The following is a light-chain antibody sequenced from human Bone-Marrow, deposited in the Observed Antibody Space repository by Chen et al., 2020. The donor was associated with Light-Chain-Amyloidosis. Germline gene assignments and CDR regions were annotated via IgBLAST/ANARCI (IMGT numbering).Light chain of an antibody. CDR2: EVT. Sequence: QSALTQPASVSGSPGQSITISCSGTSSDVGGGNHVSWYQQHPDKAPKLMIYEVTNRPSWVPERFSGSKSDNTASLTISGLQTEDEADYFCSSYTITNTLVFGSGTRVTVL. CDR1: SSDVGGGNH. CDR3: SSYTITNTLV. J-gene: IGLJ1*01. V-gene: IGLV2-14*01.